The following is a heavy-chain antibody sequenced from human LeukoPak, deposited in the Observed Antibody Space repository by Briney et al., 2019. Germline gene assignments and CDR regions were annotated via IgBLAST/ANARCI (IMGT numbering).Heavy chain of an antibody. CDR1: GFTFSNYW. CDR3: VRDLILVWTPGDDFDH. D-gene: IGHD3-16*01. V-gene: IGHV3-74*01. J-gene: IGHJ4*02. CDR2: IDERATVI. Sequence: GGSLRLSCAASGFTFSNYWMHWVRQAPGKGLEWVSRIDERATVISYADSVKGRFTISRENARNTLYLQMNSLTAEDTAVYYCVRDLILVWTPGDDFDHWGQGTLVTVSS.